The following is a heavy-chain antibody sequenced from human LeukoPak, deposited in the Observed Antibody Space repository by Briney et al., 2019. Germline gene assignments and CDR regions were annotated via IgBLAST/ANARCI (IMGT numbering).Heavy chain of an antibody. J-gene: IGHJ3*02. V-gene: IGHV5-51*01. D-gene: IGHD3-9*01. CDR1: GYSFTSYW. CDR3: ARQPLRNFDWIVLGAFDI. Sequence: GESLKISCKGSGYSFTSYWIGWVRQMPGKGLEWMGIIYPGDSDTRYSPSFQGQVTISADRSINTAYLHWSSLKTSDTAIYYCARQPLRNFDWIVLGAFDIWGQGTMVTASS. CDR2: IYPGDSDT.